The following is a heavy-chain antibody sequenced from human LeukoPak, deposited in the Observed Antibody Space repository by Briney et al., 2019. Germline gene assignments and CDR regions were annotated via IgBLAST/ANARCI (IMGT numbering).Heavy chain of an antibody. V-gene: IGHV1-69*13. D-gene: IGHD3-10*01. CDR2: IIPIFGTA. CDR3: ARDTPRYYYYGSGSYYMSSFDY. J-gene: IGHJ4*02. Sequence: GASVKVSCKASGGTFSSYAISWVRQAPGQGLEWMGGIIPIFGTANYAQKFQGRVTITADESTSTAYMELSSLRSEDTAVYYCARDTPRYYYYGSGSYYMSSFDYWGQGTLVTVSA. CDR1: GGTFSSYA.